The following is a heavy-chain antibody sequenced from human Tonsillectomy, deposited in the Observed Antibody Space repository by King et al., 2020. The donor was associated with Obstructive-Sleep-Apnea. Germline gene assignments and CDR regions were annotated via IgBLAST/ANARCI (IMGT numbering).Heavy chain of an antibody. D-gene: IGHD4-17*01. Sequence: HVQLQQWGAGLLKPSETLSLTCAVYGGSFSGYYWSWIRQPPGKGLEWIGEINHSGSTNYNPSLKSRVTISVDTSKNQFSLKLSSVTAADTAVYYCARMGTRVTAFDYWGQGTLVTVSS. CDR2: INHSGST. J-gene: IGHJ4*02. V-gene: IGHV4-34*01. CDR1: GGSFSGYY. CDR3: ARMGTRVTAFDY.